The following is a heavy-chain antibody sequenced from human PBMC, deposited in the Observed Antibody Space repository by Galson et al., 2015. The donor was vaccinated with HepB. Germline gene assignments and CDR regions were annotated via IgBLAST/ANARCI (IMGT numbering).Heavy chain of an antibody. CDR2: ITYRGSPI. V-gene: IGHV3-11*01. CDR1: GFTFSDNY. D-gene: IGHD2-8*01. Sequence: SLRLSCAASGFTFSDNYMTWIRQAPGKGLEWVSYITYRGSPIYYADSVKGRFTISRDNAKNSLYLQMNSLRAEDTAMYYCARGAGGYCSNGLCYTENFDYWGQGTLVTVSS. J-gene: IGHJ4*02. CDR3: ARGAGGYCSNGLCYTENFDY.